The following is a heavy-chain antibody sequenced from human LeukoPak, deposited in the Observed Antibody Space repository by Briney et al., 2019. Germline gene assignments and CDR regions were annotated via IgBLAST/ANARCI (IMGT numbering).Heavy chain of an antibody. J-gene: IGHJ3*02. Sequence: ASVKVSCKASGYTFSSYGINWVRQDPGQGLEWMGWISVINSGNTRYAQNFQGRLTMTTDTSTTTAYMELRSLRSDDTAVYYCSREFPFCGADCFSGVFDIWGQGTMVTVS. CDR3: SREFPFCGADCFSGVFDI. CDR2: ISVINSGNT. V-gene: IGHV1-18*01. CDR1: GYTFSSYG. D-gene: IGHD2-21*02.